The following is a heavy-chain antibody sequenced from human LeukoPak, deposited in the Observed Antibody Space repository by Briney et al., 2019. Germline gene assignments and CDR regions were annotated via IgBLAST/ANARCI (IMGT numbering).Heavy chain of an antibody. CDR3: ATEAIVVVTARDYWYFDL. Sequence: ASVKASCKASGGTFSSYAISWVRQAPGQGLEWMGRIIPILGIPNYAQKFQGRVTITADKSTTTAYMELSSLRSEDTVVYYCATEAIVVVTARDYWYFDLWGRGTLVTVSS. D-gene: IGHD2-21*02. J-gene: IGHJ2*01. CDR2: IIPILGIP. V-gene: IGHV1-69*04. CDR1: GGTFSSYA.